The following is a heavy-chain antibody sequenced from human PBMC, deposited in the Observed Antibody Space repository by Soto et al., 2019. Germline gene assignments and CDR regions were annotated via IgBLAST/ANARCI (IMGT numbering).Heavy chain of an antibody. J-gene: IGHJ6*02. CDR2: LSYGGSP. V-gene: IGHV4-59*13. CDR3: ARGFWATGGGNYYYSMDV. Sequence: QGLLQESGPRLVKASESLSLTCTVSGGPISSYSWSWIRQTPGKGLEWIGYLSYGGSPNYNPSLGSRVTITINTTATQFSLKLKSLTAADTAVYYCARGFWATGGGNYYYSMDVWGQGTTVRVS. CDR1: GGPISSYS. D-gene: IGHD2-15*01.